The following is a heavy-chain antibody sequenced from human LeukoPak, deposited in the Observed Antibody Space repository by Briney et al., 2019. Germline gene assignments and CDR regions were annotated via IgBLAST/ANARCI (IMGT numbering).Heavy chain of an antibody. CDR2: IIPIFGTA. D-gene: IGHD3-9*01. V-gene: IGHV1-69*06. CDR3: ARDLTPHTYDILTGNALYYYMDV. CDR1: GGTFSSYA. Sequence: SVKVSCKASGGTFSSYAISWVRQAPGQGLEWMGGIIPIFGTANYAQKFQGRVTITADKSTSTVYMELSSLRSEDTAVYYCARDLTPHTYDILTGNALYYYMDVWGKGTTVTVSS. J-gene: IGHJ6*03.